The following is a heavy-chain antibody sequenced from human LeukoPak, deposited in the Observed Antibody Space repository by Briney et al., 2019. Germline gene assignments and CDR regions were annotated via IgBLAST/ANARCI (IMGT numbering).Heavy chain of an antibody. CDR3: ARDYGGSSGWFDP. V-gene: IGHV3-53*01. CDR1: GFTVSNNF. CDR2: IHSGGNT. D-gene: IGHD4-23*01. J-gene: IGHJ5*02. Sequence: PGGSLRLSCAASGFTVSNNFMSWVRQAPGKGLEWVSVIHSGGNTFYADSVKGRFTISRDNSKNMVYLQMNSLRAEDTAVYYCARDYGGSSGWFDPWGQGTLVTVSS.